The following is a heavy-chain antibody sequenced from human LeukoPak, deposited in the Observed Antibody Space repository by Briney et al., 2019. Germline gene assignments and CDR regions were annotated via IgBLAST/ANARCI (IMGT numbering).Heavy chain of an antibody. Sequence: SETLSLTCTVSGGSISSYYWSWIRQPPGKGLEWIGSIFYSGSTYYNPSLKSRVTISVDTSKNQFSLKLTSVTAADTAVYYCARSANYYDSSGYQNWFDPWGQGTQVTVSS. V-gene: IGHV4-59*05. J-gene: IGHJ5*02. CDR3: ARSANYYDSSGYQNWFDP. CDR1: GGSISSYY. CDR2: IFYSGST. D-gene: IGHD3-22*01.